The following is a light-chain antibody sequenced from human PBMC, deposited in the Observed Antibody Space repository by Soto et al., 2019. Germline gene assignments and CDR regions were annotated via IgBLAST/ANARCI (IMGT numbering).Light chain of an antibody. V-gene: IGKV4-1*01. J-gene: IGKJ1*01. CDR3: QEYYSSPRT. Sequence: DIVMTQSPDSLVVSLGERATISCKSSQSVLYSPNNKNYLAWYQQKPGQPPKLLIAWASTRESGVPDRFSGSGSGTDFTLTISSLQAEDVAVYYCQEYYSSPRTFGQGTKVETK. CDR2: WAS. CDR1: QSVLYSPNNKNY.